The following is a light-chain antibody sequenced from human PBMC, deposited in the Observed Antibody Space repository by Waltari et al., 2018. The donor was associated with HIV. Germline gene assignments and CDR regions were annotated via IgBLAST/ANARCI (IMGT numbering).Light chain of an antibody. CDR3: CSYAGSSTSWV. J-gene: IGLJ3*02. Sequence: QSALTQPASVSGSPGQSITISCTGTSSDVGSYNLVSWYQQHPGKAPKPMIYEGSKRPSWVSNRFSGSKSGNTASLTSSGLQAEDEADYYCCSYAGSSTSWVFGGGTKLTVL. CDR1: SSDVGSYNL. CDR2: EGS. V-gene: IGLV2-23*01.